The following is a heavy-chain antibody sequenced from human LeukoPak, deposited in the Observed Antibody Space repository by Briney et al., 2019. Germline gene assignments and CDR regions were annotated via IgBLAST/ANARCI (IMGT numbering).Heavy chain of an antibody. V-gene: IGHV3-53*01. CDR1: GFTVSSNY. CDR3: ARPIGIQLYYGMDV. J-gene: IGHJ6*02. D-gene: IGHD5-18*01. Sequence: GGSLRLSCAASGFTVSSNYMSWVRQASGKGLEWVSVIYSGGSTYYADSVKGRFTISRDNSKNTLYLQMNSLRAEDTAVYYCARPIGIQLYYGMDVWGQGTTVTVSS. CDR2: IYSGGST.